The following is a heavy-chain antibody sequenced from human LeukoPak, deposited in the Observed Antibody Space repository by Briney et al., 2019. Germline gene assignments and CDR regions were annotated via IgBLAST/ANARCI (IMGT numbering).Heavy chain of an antibody. J-gene: IGHJ4*02. CDR1: GFTFSSYG. D-gene: IGHD2-2*01. V-gene: IGHV3-30*18. CDR3: AKEATVVSAAEPDY. CDR2: ISYDGSNK. Sequence: PGGSLRLSCAASGFTFSSYGMHWVRQAPGKGLEWVAVISYDGSNKYYADSVKGRFTTSRDNSKNTLYLQMNSLRAEDTAIYYCAKEATVVSAAEPDYWGQGTLVTVSS.